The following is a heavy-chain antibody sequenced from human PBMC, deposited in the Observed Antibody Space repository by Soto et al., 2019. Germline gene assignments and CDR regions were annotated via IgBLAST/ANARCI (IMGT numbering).Heavy chain of an antibody. CDR3: ARGLPNYSSFDS. D-gene: IGHD4-4*01. Sequence: EVQLVESGGGLVQPGESLRLSCAASGFTFSSYWMHWIRQAPGKGLVWVSRVSSDGSSTVYANSVKGRLTISSDNAKNTLYRQMNSLSDEDTAVYYCARGLPNYSSFDSWGQGTLVTVSS. CDR1: GFTFSSYW. J-gene: IGHJ4*02. V-gene: IGHV3-74*01. CDR2: VSSDGSST.